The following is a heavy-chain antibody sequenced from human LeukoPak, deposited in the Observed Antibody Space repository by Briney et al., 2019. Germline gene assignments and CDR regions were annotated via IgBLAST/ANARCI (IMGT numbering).Heavy chain of an antibody. CDR2: IYYSGST. Sequence: SETLSLTCTVSGVSINSSSYYWGWIRQPPGKGLEWIGSIYYSGSTYYNPSLKSRVTISVDTSKNQFSLKLSSVTAADTAVYYCARGFLGDYYDSSGYFHFDYWGQGTLVTVSS. CDR3: ARGFLGDYYDSSGYFHFDY. J-gene: IGHJ4*02. CDR1: GVSINSSSYY. D-gene: IGHD3-22*01. V-gene: IGHV4-39*07.